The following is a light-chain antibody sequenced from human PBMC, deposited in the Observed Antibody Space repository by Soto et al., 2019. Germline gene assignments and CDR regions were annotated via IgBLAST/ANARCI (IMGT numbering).Light chain of an antibody. CDR2: EDS. J-gene: IGLJ7*01. CDR1: ISDIETYNL. V-gene: IGLV2-23*01. Sequence: QSVLTQPASVSGSPGQSITISCTGTISDIETYNLVSWYQQYPGKAPKLLIYEDSKRPSGVSDRFSGSKSVNTASLTIYGLLAEDEADYHCCSFAGRNTFVFGAGTQLTVL. CDR3: CSFAGRNTFV.